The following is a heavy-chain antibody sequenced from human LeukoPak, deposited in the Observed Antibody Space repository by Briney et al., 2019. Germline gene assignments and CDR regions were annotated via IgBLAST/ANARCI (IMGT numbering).Heavy chain of an antibody. Sequence: SETLSLTCTVSGGSISSYYWSWIRQPAGRGLEWIGRMSASGGSNYNPSLKSRVTMSVDTSENQVSLKLSSVTAADTAVYYCARGWTSYYYYMDVWGKGTTVTVSS. V-gene: IGHV4-4*07. CDR1: GGSISSYY. CDR2: MSASGGS. J-gene: IGHJ6*03. D-gene: IGHD3/OR15-3a*01. CDR3: ARGWTSYYYYMDV.